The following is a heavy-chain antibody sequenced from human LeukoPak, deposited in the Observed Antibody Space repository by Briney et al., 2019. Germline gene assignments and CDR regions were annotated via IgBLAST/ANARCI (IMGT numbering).Heavy chain of an antibody. CDR3: AKDVRRDCSGGSCSSY. Sequence: PGGSLRLSCAASGFTFSSYAMSWVRQAPGKVLEWVSAISGSGGSTYYADSVKGRFTISRDNSKNTLYLQMNSLRAEDTAVYYCAKDVRRDCSGGSCSSYWGQGTLVTVSS. CDR1: GFTFSSYA. D-gene: IGHD2-15*01. J-gene: IGHJ4*02. V-gene: IGHV3-23*01. CDR2: ISGSGGST.